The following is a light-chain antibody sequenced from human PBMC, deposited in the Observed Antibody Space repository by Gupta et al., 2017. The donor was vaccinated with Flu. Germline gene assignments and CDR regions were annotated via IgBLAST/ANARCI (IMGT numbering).Light chain of an antibody. CDR2: EVT. CDR3: SSYTRSSTVV. Sequence: SVTSSCTGTSSDVGAFNRVSWYQQPPGTAPKLMIYEVTNRPSGVPDRFSGSKSGNTASLTISGLQAEDEANYYCSSYTRSSTVVFGGGTKLTVL. J-gene: IGLJ2*01. CDR1: SSDVGAFNR. V-gene: IGLV2-18*02.